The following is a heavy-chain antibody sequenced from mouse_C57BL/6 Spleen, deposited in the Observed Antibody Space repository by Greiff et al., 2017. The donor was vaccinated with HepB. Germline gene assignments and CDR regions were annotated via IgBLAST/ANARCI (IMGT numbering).Heavy chain of an antibody. Sequence: QVQLQQPGAELVRPGSSVKLSCKASGYTFTSYWMDWVKQRPGQGLEWIGNIYPSDSETHYNQKFKDKATLTVDKSSSTAYMQLSSLTSEDSAVYYCARETRSYYFDYWGQGTTLTVS. J-gene: IGHJ2*01. CDR2: IYPSDSET. D-gene: IGHD2-13*01. CDR3: ARETRSYYFDY. CDR1: GYTFTSYW. V-gene: IGHV1-61*01.